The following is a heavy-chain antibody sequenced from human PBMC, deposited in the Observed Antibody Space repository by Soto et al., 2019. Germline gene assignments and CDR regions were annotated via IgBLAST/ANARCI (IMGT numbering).Heavy chain of an antibody. CDR2: IIPIFGTA. Sequence: SVKVSWKAAGGAFSSYAISWVRQAPGQGLEWMGGIIPIFGTANYAQKFQGRVTITADESTSTAYMELSSLRSEDTAVYYCARIAAAVNFDYWGQGTLVTVSS. D-gene: IGHD6-13*01. CDR3: ARIAAAVNFDY. CDR1: GGAFSSYA. J-gene: IGHJ4*02. V-gene: IGHV1-69*13.